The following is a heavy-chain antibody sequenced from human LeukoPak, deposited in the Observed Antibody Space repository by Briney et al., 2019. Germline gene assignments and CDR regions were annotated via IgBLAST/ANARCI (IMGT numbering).Heavy chain of an antibody. J-gene: IGHJ5*02. CDR3: AKSGSKRRSYCSGGSCYSEWFDP. Sequence: GGSLRLSCAASGFTFSSYVLTWVRQAPGQVLEWVSAISGIGDDTQYADSVKGRFAISRDNSKDTQYLQMNSLRAEDTAVYYCAKSGSKRRSYCSGGSCYSEWFDPWGQGTLVTVSS. D-gene: IGHD2-15*01. CDR2: ISGIGDDT. V-gene: IGHV3-23*01. CDR1: GFTFSSYV.